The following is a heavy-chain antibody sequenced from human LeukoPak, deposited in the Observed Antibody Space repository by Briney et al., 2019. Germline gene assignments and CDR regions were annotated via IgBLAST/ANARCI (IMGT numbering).Heavy chain of an antibody. Sequence: SETLSLTCTVSGCSISSSSYYWGWIRQPPGKGLEWIGSIYYSGSTYYNPSLKSRVTISVDTSKNQFSLKLSSATAADTAVYYCASSIAVAGTPFDYWGQGTLVTVSS. CDR3: ASSIAVAGTPFDY. V-gene: IGHV4-39*01. D-gene: IGHD6-19*01. CDR2: IYYSGST. J-gene: IGHJ4*02. CDR1: GCSISSSSYY.